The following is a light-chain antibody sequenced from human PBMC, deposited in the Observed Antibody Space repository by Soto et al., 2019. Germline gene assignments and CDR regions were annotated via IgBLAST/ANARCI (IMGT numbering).Light chain of an antibody. CDR1: QTISFY. Sequence: IQMTQSPSSLSASVGDTATITCRASQTISFYLNCYQQKPGRTPTLLIYATSSLESGVASRFAGSGSGTDFALSRSSLRPDDFENYYLQQSFRNPHTFGQGHKLEL. J-gene: IGKJ2*01. CDR2: ATS. V-gene: IGKV1-39*01. CDR3: QQSFRNPHT.